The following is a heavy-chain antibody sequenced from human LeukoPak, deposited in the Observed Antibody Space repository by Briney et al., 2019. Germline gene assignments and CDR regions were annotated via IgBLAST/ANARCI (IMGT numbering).Heavy chain of an antibody. CDR3: ARLAVVTGAGGFGPLDAFDI. Sequence: SETLSLTCTVSGGSISSSSYYWGWIRQPPGKGLEWIGSIYYSGSTYYNPSLKSRVTISVDTSKNQFSLKLSSVTAADTAVYYCARLAVVTGAGGFGPLDAFDIWGQGTMVTVSS. J-gene: IGHJ3*02. CDR1: GGSISSSSYY. D-gene: IGHD2-21*02. CDR2: IYYSGST. V-gene: IGHV4-39*01.